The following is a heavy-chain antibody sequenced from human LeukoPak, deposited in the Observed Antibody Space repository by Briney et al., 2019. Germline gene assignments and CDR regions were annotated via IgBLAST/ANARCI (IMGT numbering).Heavy chain of an antibody. V-gene: IGHV1-69*01. Sequence: GASVKVSCKASGGTFISYAISWVRQAPGQGLEWMGGIIPIFGTANYAQEFQGRVTITADESTSTAYMELSSLRSEDTAVYYCARERGDIVVVPAAGLYNWFDPWGQGTLVTVSS. J-gene: IGHJ5*02. CDR3: ARERGDIVVVPAAGLYNWFDP. CDR1: GGTFISYA. CDR2: IIPIFGTA. D-gene: IGHD2-2*01.